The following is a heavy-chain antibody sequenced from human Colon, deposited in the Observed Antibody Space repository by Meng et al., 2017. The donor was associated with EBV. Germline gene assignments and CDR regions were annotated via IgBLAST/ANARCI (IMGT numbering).Heavy chain of an antibody. J-gene: IGHJ4*02. CDR2: VYHTGST. D-gene: IGHD2-21*01. Sequence: QVNLQESGPGLGKPSGTLSLTCAVSGGSISSSHWWTWVRQPPGKGLEWIGEVYHTGSTKYNPSLKSRLTISVDKSKNQFSLNLTSVTAADTAVYYCARVWQSLTAFFDSWGQGTLVTVSS. V-gene: IGHV4-4*02. CDR1: GGSISSSHW. CDR3: ARVWQSLTAFFDS.